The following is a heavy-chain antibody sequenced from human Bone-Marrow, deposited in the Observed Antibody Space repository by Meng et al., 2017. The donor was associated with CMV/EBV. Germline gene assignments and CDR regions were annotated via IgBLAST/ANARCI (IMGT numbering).Heavy chain of an antibody. CDR2: IKQDGSEK. CDR3: ASDYYDSSGYPN. Sequence: GESLKISCAASGFTFSSYWMSWVRQAPGRGLEWVANIKQDGSEKYYVDSVKGRFTISRDNAKNSLSLQMNSLRAEDTAVYYCASDYYDSSGYPNWGQGTLVTVSS. D-gene: IGHD3-22*01. J-gene: IGHJ4*02. CDR1: GFTFSSYW. V-gene: IGHV3-7*03.